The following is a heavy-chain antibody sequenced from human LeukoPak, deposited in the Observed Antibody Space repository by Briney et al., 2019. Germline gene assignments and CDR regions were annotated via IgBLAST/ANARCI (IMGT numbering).Heavy chain of an antibody. J-gene: IGHJ3*01. D-gene: IGHD3-9*01. CDR3: ARRWVYDKRAFDA. CDR2: IYYTGTT. V-gene: IGHV4-59*08. CDR1: GGSISGTYY. Sequence: SETLSLTCTVSGGSISGTYYWSWIRQPPGKGLEWIGYIYYTGTTDSNPSLKSRVTISLDTSKNQFSLNLSSVAAADTAVYYCARRWVYDKRAFDAWGQGTMVTVSS.